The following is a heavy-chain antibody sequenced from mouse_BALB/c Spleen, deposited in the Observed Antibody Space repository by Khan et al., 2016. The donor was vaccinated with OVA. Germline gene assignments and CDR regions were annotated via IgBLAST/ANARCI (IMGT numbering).Heavy chain of an antibody. D-gene: IGHD2-10*01. CDR1: GYTFTNYG. V-gene: IGHV9-3-1*01. CDR3: AKSYYYYTMDY. CDR2: INTYTGEP. Sequence: QIQLVQSGPELKKPGETVKISCKASGYTFTNYGMNWVKQAPGKGLKWMGWINTYTGEPTYADDFKGRFAFSLETSASTAYLQINNLKNEDTATYFFAKSYYYYTMDYWGQGTSVTVSS. J-gene: IGHJ4*01.